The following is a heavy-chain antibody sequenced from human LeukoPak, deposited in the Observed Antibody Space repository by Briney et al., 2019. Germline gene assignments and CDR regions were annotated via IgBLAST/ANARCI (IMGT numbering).Heavy chain of an antibody. D-gene: IGHD3-22*01. V-gene: IGHV1-69*13. CDR1: GGTFSSYA. Sequence: SVKVSCKASGGTFSSYAISWVRQAPGQGLEWMGGIIPIFGTANYAQKFQGRVTITADESTSTAYMELSGLRSEDTAVYYCARDLYYYDSSGNYYYYGMDVWGQGTTVTVSS. J-gene: IGHJ6*02. CDR2: IIPIFGTA. CDR3: ARDLYYYDSSGNYYYYGMDV.